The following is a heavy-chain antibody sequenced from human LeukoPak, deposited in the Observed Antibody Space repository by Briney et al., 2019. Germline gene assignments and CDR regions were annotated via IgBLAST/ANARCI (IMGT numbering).Heavy chain of an antibody. Sequence: PSETLSLTCTVSGGSISSSSYYWGWIRQPPGKGLEWIGSIYYSGSTYYNPSLKSRVTISVDTSKNQFSLTLSSVTAADTAVYYCALGYKYGYYYPLDIWGQGTMVTVSS. D-gene: IGHD5-18*01. CDR3: ALGYKYGYYYPLDI. CDR2: IYYSGST. J-gene: IGHJ3*02. V-gene: IGHV4-39*07. CDR1: GGSISSSSYY.